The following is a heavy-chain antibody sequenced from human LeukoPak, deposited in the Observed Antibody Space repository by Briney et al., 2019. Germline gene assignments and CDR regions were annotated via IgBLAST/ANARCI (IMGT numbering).Heavy chain of an antibody. D-gene: IGHD1-26*01. J-gene: IGHJ3*02. CDR3: ARVRATGAFDI. Sequence: KASETLSLTCAVYGGSFSGYYWTWIRQPPGKGLEWIGEINHSGSTNYNPSLKSRVTISVDTSKNQFSLKLNSVTAADTAVYYCARVRATGAFDIWGQGTMVTVSS. CDR2: INHSGST. V-gene: IGHV4-34*01. CDR1: GGSFSGYY.